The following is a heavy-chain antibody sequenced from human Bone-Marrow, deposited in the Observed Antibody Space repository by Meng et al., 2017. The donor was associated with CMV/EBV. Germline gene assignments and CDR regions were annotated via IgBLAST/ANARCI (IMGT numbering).Heavy chain of an antibody. CDR2: INPNSGGT. CDR1: GYTFTSYG. CDR3: ARGWLQLRALDY. J-gene: IGHJ4*02. V-gene: IGHV1-2*02. Sequence: ASVKVSCKASGYTFTSYGISWVRQAPGQGLEWMGWINPNSGGTNYAQKFQGRVTMTRDTSISTAYMELSRLRSDDTAVYYCARGWLQLRALDYWGQGTLVTVSS. D-gene: IGHD5-24*01.